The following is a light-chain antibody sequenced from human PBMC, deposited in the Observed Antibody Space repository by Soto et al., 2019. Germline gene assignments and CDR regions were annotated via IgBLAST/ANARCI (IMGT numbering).Light chain of an antibody. V-gene: IGKV3D-20*01. CDR2: DAS. Sequence: EIVLTQSPATLSLSPGERATLSCGASQSVRSSYLAWYQQKPGLAPRLLIYDASSRATGISDRFSGSGSGTDFTLTNSRLEPEDFAVYYCQQYGSSSITFGQGTRLEMK. CDR1: QSVRSSY. J-gene: IGKJ5*01. CDR3: QQYGSSSIT.